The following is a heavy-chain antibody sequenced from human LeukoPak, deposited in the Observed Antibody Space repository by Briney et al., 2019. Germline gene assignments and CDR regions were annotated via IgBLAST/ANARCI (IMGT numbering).Heavy chain of an antibody. CDR3: ARFGKAAARDF. D-gene: IGHD6-13*01. CDR1: GYTFTSYY. J-gene: IGHJ4*02. CDR2: INPSGGST. V-gene: IGHV1-46*01. Sequence: ASVKVSCKASGYTFTSYYMHWVRQAPGQGLEWMGMINPSGGSTSYAQKFQGRVTMTRDTSTSTVYMELSSLRSEDTAVYFCARFGKAAARDFWGQGTLVTVSS.